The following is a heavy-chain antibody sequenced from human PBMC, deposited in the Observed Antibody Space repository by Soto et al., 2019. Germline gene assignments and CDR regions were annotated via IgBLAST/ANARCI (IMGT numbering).Heavy chain of an antibody. D-gene: IGHD2-21*01. CDR2: IYPGDSDT. J-gene: IGHJ6*02. V-gene: IGHV5-51*01. CDR3: ARASPPGYSHYYYYYGMDV. Sequence: GESLKISCKGSGYSFTSYWIGWVRQMPGKGLEWMGIIYPGDSDTRYSPSFQGQVTISADKSISTAYLQWSSLKASDTAMYYCARASPPGYSHYYYYYGMDVWGQGTTVTVSS. CDR1: GYSFTSYW.